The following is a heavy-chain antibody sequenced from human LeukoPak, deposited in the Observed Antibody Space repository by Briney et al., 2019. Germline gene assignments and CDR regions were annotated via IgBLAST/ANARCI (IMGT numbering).Heavy chain of an antibody. CDR2: MSGSDTGS. V-gene: IGHV3-21*01. CDR3: ARGAELLWFGELSY. CDR1: GFTLSSYS. Sequence: GGSLRLSCVASGFTLSSYSMSWVRQAPGKGLEWVSAMSGSDTGSWYADSVKGRFTISRDNAKNSLYLQMNSLRAEDTAVYYCARGAELLWFGELSYWGQGTLVTVSS. J-gene: IGHJ4*02. D-gene: IGHD3-10*01.